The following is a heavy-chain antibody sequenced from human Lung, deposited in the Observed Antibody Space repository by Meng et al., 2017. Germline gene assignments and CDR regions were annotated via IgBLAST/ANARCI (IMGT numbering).Heavy chain of an antibody. Sequence: VQLRQWGAGLWKPSASLSVTCVVSGGSFSDYDWSWVRQPPGKGLEWIGEINHSGSTTYNPSLESRATISVDTSQNNLSLKLSSVTAADSAVYYCARGPTTMAHDFDYWGQGTLVTVSS. D-gene: IGHD4-11*01. CDR3: ARGPTTMAHDFDY. J-gene: IGHJ4*02. CDR2: INHSGST. V-gene: IGHV4-34*01. CDR1: GGSFSDYD.